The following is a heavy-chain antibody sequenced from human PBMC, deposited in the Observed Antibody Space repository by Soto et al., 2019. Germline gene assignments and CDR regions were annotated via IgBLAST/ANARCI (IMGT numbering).Heavy chain of an antibody. CDR1: GGTFSSYA. CDR3: ARDSKPMTTVTTRFYYYEGMDV. Sequence: QVQLVQSGAEVKKPRSSVKVSCKASGGTFSSYAISWVRQAPGQGLEWMGGIIPIFGTANYAQKFQGRVTITADESKSTACMEVSSLRSADRAVDYCARDSKPMTTVTTRFYYYEGMDVWGQGTTVTGSS. CDR2: IIPIFGTA. D-gene: IGHD4-4*01. J-gene: IGHJ6*02. V-gene: IGHV1-69*12.